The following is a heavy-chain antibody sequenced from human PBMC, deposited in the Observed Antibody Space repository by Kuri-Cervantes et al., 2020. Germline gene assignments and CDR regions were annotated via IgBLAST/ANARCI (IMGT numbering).Heavy chain of an antibody. Sequence: GGSLRLSCAASGFTVSSNYMSWVRQAPGKGLEWVSVIYSGGSTYYADSVKGRFTISRDNSKNTLYLQMNSLRAEDTAVYYCAKSPRVYYGDYPPDYWGQGTLVTVSS. CDR2: IYSGGST. J-gene: IGHJ4*02. CDR3: AKSPRVYYGDYPPDY. CDR1: GFTVSSNY. V-gene: IGHV3-53*01. D-gene: IGHD4-17*01.